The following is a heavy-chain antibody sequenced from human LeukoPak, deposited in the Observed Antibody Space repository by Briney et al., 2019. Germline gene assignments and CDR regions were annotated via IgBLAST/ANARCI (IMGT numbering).Heavy chain of an antibody. CDR1: GYTFTGYY. CDR2: INPNSGGT. V-gene: IGHV1-2*04. CDR3: ARGLSDSSGWYEPWDY. J-gene: IGHJ4*02. Sequence: ASVKVSCKASGYTFTGYYMHWVRQAPGQGLEWMGWINPNSGGTNCAQKFQGWVTMTRDTSISTAYMELSRLRSDDTAVYYCARGLSDSSGWYEPWDYWGQGTLVTVSS. D-gene: IGHD6-19*01.